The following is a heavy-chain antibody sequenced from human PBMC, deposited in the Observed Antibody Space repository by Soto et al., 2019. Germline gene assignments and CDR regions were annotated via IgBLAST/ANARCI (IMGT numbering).Heavy chain of an antibody. Sequence: QITLKESGPTLVKPTQTLTLTCTFSGFSLSTSGVGVGWIRQPPGKALEWLALIYWDDDKRYSPSLKNRLTITKDPSKNRVVLTMTNTDPVDTATYSCAHSRPQNYDFWSGYYNMDVWGQGTTVTVSS. CDR3: AHSRPQNYDFWSGYYNMDV. J-gene: IGHJ6*02. CDR2: IYWDDDK. V-gene: IGHV2-5*02. CDR1: GFSLSTSGVG. D-gene: IGHD3-3*01.